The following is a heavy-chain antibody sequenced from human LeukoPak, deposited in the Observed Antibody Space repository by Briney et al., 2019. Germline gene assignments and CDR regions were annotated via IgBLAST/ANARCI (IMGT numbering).Heavy chain of an antibody. CDR3: ARDYRPNSSPFDP. D-gene: IGHD2/OR15-2a*01. CDR1: GGSIRTFY. V-gene: IGHV4-4*07. J-gene: IGHJ5*02. Sequence: SETLSLTCTVSGGSIRTFYLSWIRQPVGKGLEWIGRMSPSATTYNPSLKSRVTMSIDTSKSQFFLNLSSVTAADTAVYYCARDYRPNSSPFDPWGQGTLVTVSS. CDR2: MSPSATT.